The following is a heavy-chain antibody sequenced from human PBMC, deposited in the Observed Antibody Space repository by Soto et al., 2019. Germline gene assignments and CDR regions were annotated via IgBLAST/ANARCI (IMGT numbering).Heavy chain of an antibody. V-gene: IGHV3-30-3*01. CDR2: ISYDGSNK. D-gene: IGHD4-17*01. CDR3: AREYCDYVNLNYGMDV. J-gene: IGHJ6*02. Sequence: QAQLVESGGGVVQPGGSLRLSCAASGFTFSSYAISWVRQAPGKGLEWVALISYDGSNKYYADSVKGRFTISRDNSKNTLYVQMNSPRAEDTAVYYCAREYCDYVNLNYGMDVWGQGTTVTVSS. CDR1: GFTFSSYA.